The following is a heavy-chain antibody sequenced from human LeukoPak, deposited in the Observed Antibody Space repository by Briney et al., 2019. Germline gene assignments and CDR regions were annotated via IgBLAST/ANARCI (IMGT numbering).Heavy chain of an antibody. J-gene: IGHJ4*02. CDR2: ISSSGSTI. Sequence: GGSLRLSCAASGFTFSDYYMSWIRQAPGKGLEWVSYISSSGSTIYYADSVKGRFTISRDNAKNSLYLQMNSLRAEDTAVYYCARERTPGVWGSYRYYFDYWGQGTLVTVSS. CDR3: ARERTPGVWGSYRYYFDY. CDR1: GFTFSDYY. V-gene: IGHV3-11*04. D-gene: IGHD3-16*02.